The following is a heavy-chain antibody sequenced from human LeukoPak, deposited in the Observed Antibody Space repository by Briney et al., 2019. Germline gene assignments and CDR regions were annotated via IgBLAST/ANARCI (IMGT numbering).Heavy chain of an antibody. CDR2: IYYNGST. V-gene: IGHV4-59*01. CDR1: GGSISSYY. Sequence: SETLSLTCTVSGGSISSYYCSWIRQPPGEGLGWIGYIYYNGSTNYNPSLKSRVTISVDTSKNQFSLKLSSVTAADTAVYYCARDRVLGSGSYYYYYYYGMDVWGQGTTVTVSS. CDR3: ARDRVLGSGSYYYYYYYGMDV. J-gene: IGHJ6*02. D-gene: IGHD1-26*01.